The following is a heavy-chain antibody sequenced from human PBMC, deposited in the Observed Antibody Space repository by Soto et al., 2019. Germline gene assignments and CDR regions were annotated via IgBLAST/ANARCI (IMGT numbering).Heavy chain of an antibody. D-gene: IGHD2-15*01. V-gene: IGHV3-23*01. CDR1: GFTFSSYA. CDR3: AKPIHMVVVVAASPFDY. CDR2: ISGSGGST. Sequence: GGSLRLSCAASGFTFSSYAMSWVRQAPGKGLEWVSAISGSGGSTYYADSVKGRFTISRENSKNTLYLQMNSLRAEDTAVYYCAKPIHMVVVVAASPFDYWGQGTLVTVSS. J-gene: IGHJ4*02.